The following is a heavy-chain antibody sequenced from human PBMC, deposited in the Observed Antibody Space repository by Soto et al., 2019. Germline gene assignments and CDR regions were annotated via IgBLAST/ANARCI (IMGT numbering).Heavy chain of an antibody. Sequence: QVQLQQWGAGLLKPSETLSLTCAVYGGSFSGYYWSWIRQPPGKGLEWIGEINHSGSTNYNQSLKSRVTISVDTSKNQFSLKLSSVTAADTAVYYCARGPYYYDSRGFDYWGQGTLVTVSS. CDR3: ARGPYYYDSRGFDY. J-gene: IGHJ4*02. V-gene: IGHV4-34*01. CDR1: GGSFSGYY. CDR2: INHSGST. D-gene: IGHD3-22*01.